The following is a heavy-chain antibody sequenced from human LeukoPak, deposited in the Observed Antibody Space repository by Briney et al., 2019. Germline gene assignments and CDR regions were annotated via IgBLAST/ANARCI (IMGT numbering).Heavy chain of an antibody. CDR3: ARERGYCSGGSCYSVSAFDI. D-gene: IGHD2-15*01. J-gene: IGHJ3*02. V-gene: IGHV4-59*01. Sequence: SETLSLTCTVSGGSISSYYWSWLRQPPGKGLEWVGYIYYSGSTNYNPSLKSRSTISVATSKTPFSLKLTSVTAADTAVYYCARERGYCSGGSCYSVSAFDIWGQGTMVTVSS. CDR2: IYYSGST. CDR1: GGSISSYY.